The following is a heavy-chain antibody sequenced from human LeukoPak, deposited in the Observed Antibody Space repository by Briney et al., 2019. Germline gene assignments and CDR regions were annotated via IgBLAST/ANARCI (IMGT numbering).Heavy chain of an antibody. V-gene: IGHV4-59*12. CDR3: ARSRATMIRGGDWFDP. CDR1: GGSISSYY. CDR2: ISYTGST. D-gene: IGHD3-10*01. Sequence: PSETLSLTCTVSGGSISSYYWSWIRQPPGKGLEWIGYISYTGSTNYNPSLKSRVTISVDTSKNQFSLKLSSVTAADTAVYYCARSRATMIRGGDWFDPWGQGTLVTVSS. J-gene: IGHJ5*02.